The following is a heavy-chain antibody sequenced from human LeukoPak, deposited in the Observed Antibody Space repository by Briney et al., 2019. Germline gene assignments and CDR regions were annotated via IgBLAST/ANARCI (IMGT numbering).Heavy chain of an antibody. V-gene: IGHV3-23*01. CDR1: GFTFSSYA. J-gene: IGHJ6*02. D-gene: IGHD6-13*01. CDR2: ISGSGGST. Sequence: GGSLRLSCAASGFTFSSYAMSWVRQAPGKGLEWVSAISGSGGSTYYADSVKGRFTISRDNSKNTLYLQMNSLRAEDTAVYYCAKSLPAAGNHYYGMDVWGQGTTVTVSS. CDR3: AKSLPAAGNHYYGMDV.